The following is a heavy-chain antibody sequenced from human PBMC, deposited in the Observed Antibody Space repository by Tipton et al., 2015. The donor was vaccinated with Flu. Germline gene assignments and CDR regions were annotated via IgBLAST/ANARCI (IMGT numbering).Heavy chain of an antibody. CDR2: VHRTGNP. J-gene: IGHJ4*02. D-gene: IGHD3-10*01. Sequence: TLSLTCSVSGDSIGSDYFWGWIRQPPGQGLEWIGNVHRTGNPYYNPSLKSRVTISVDTAKNQFSQRLSSVTAADTAVYYCARSTYHYGSGSSDYWGQGTLVTVSS. CDR3: ARSTYHYGSGSSDY. V-gene: IGHV4-38-2*01. CDR1: GDSIGSDYF.